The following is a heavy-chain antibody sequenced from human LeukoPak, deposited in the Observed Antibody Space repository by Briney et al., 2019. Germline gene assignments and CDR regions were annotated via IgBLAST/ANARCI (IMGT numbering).Heavy chain of an antibody. CDR2: ISAYNGDT. J-gene: IGHJ4*02. CDR3: ARLDCSSTSCYIFDY. CDR1: GYTFTNFG. V-gene: IGHV1-18*01. Sequence: ASVKVSCKASGYTFTNFGISWVRQAPGQGLECMGWISAYNGDTNYAQSVQGRVTMTTDTSTNTAYMELRSLRSDDTATYYCARLDCSSTSCYIFDYWGQGTLVTVSS. D-gene: IGHD2-2*02.